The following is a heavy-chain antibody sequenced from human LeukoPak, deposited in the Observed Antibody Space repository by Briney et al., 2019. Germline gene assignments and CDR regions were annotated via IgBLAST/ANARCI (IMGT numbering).Heavy chain of an antibody. J-gene: IGHJ4*02. CDR1: GFTFGDYA. D-gene: IGHD1-1*01. Sequence: GSLRLSYTASGFTFGDYAMSWIRQAPGKGLEWVGFIRSKAYGETADYAASVRGRFTISRDDSKAIAYLQMNSLKTEDTAVYHCTRDRGAYNLYDYWGQGTLVTVSS. V-gene: IGHV3-49*03. CDR3: TRDRGAYNLYDY. CDR2: IRSKAYGETA.